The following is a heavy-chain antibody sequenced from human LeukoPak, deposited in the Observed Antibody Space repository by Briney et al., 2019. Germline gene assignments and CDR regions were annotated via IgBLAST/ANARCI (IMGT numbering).Heavy chain of an antibody. Sequence: VGSLRLSCAASGFTFTTYNMHWVRQAPGPELNWVAVRSFDGSNTFYADSVKGRITISREDSKNTVSLQMNSLRVEDTAVYFCARRTVSSGSYYFDYWGQGTLVTVSS. CDR3: ARRTVSSGSYYFDY. D-gene: IGHD1-26*01. J-gene: IGHJ4*02. CDR1: GFTFTTYN. V-gene: IGHV3-30-3*01. CDR2: RSFDGSNT.